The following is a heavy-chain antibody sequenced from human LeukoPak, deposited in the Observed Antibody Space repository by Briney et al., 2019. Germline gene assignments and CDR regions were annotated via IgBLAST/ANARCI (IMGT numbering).Heavy chain of an antibody. J-gene: IGHJ4*02. V-gene: IGHV3-33*06. Sequence: GGSLRLSCAASGFTFSSYSMNWVRQAPGEGLEWVAVIWYVGSNKYYADSVKGRFTISRDNSKNTLYLQMNSLRAADTAVYYCAKDFDYRDYLEYWGQGTLVTVSS. D-gene: IGHD4-17*01. CDR2: IWYVGSNK. CDR3: AKDFDYRDYLEY. CDR1: GFTFSSYS.